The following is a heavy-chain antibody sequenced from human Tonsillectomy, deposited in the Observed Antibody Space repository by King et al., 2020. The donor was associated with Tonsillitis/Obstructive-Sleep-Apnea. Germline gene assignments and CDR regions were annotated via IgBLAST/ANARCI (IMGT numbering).Heavy chain of an antibody. CDR2: IDSSDSYT. CDR1: GYGFTSHW. V-gene: IGHV5-10-1*01. D-gene: IGHD3-22*01. J-gene: IGHJ4*02. CDR3: ARHGFYDSWGSYLTYFDN. Sequence: QLVQSGAEVKKPGESLRISCKGSGYGFTSHWISWLRQTPGKGLEWMGRIDSSDSYTQNSPSFQGHVTISVDKSISTAYLQLNSLKASDSAIYYCARHGFYDSWGSYLTYFDNWGQGTLVTVSS.